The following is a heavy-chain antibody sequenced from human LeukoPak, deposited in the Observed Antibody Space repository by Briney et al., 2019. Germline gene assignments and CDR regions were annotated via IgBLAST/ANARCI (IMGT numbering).Heavy chain of an antibody. J-gene: IGHJ5*02. V-gene: IGHV1-18*01. Sequence: WASVKVSCKASGYTFTSYGISWVRQAPGQGLEWMGWISAYNGNTNYAQKFQGRVTMTRDTSTSTVYMELSSLRSEDTAVYYCARAHSSSSGHFDPWGQGTLVTVSS. CDR3: ARAHSSSSGHFDP. CDR1: GYTFTSYG. D-gene: IGHD6-6*01. CDR2: ISAYNGNT.